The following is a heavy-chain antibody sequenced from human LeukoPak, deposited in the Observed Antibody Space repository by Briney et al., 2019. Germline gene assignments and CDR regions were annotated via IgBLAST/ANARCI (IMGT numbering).Heavy chain of an antibody. CDR2: IYYSGST. D-gene: IGHD2-2*01. CDR1: GGSISSGGYY. J-gene: IGHJ5*02. Sequence: PSETLSLTCTVSGGSISSGGYYWSWIRQHPGKGLEWIGYIYYSGSTYYNPSLKIRVTISVDTSKNQFSLKLSSVTAADTAVYYCARARQDIVVVPADNWFDPWGQGTLVTVSS. CDR3: ARARQDIVVVPADNWFDP. V-gene: IGHV4-31*03.